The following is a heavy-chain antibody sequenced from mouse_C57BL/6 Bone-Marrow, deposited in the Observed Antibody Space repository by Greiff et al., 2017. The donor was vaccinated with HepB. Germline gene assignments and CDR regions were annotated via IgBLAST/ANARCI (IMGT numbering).Heavy chain of an antibody. CDR2: IYPRSGNN. J-gene: IGHJ3*01. CDR3: ARGVYYGSSYQAWFAY. D-gene: IGHD1-1*01. CDR1: GYTFTSYG. Sequence: VQLQQSGAELARPGASVKLSCKASGYTFTSYGISWVKQRTGQGLEWIGEIYPRSGNNYYNEKFKGKATLTADKSSSTAYMELRSLTSEDSAVYFCARGVYYGSSYQAWFAYWGQGTLVTVSA. V-gene: IGHV1-81*01.